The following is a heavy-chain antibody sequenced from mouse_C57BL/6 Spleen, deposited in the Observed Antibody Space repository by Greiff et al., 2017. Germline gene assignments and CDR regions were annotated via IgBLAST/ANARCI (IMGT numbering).Heavy chain of an antibody. CDR1: GFTFSDYG. CDR3: ARTYYYGTRDWYFDV. Sequence: EVQGVESGGGLVKPGGSLKLSCAASGFTFSDYGMHWVRQAPEKGLEWVAYISSGSSTIYYADTVKGRFTISRDNAKNTLFLQMTSLRSEDTTMYYCARTYYYGTRDWYFDVWGTGTTVTVSS. CDR2: ISSGSSTI. J-gene: IGHJ1*03. V-gene: IGHV5-17*01. D-gene: IGHD1-1*01.